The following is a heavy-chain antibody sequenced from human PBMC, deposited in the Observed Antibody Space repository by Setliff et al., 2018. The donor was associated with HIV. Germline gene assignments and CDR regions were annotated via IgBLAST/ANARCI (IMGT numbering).Heavy chain of an antibody. D-gene: IGHD3-3*01. CDR1: GFTFTTYI. Sequence: PGGSLRLSCAAPGFTFTTYIMHWVRQAPGKGLEWVSSISSSGDYIYTADSVKGRFIISRDNAKNSVYLQMNSLRGEDTAMYYCARDLPLPVEMSASADYWGQGTLVTVSS. V-gene: IGHV3-21*06. CDR3: ARDLPLPVEMSASADY. J-gene: IGHJ4*02. CDR2: ISSSGDYI.